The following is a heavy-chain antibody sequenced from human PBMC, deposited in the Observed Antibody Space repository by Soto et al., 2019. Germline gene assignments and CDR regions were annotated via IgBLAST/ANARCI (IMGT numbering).Heavy chain of an antibody. CDR1: GYPFTTYD. J-gene: IGHJ6*02. D-gene: IGHD1-26*01. Sequence: ASVKVSCKASGYPFTTYDSSWVRQAPAQGLEWMGWISAHTGGTIYAQKVRDRITMATDTSTRTAYMDLRSLRSDDTAVYYCAGVGGHGAGIHYYAMDVWGQGTTVTVSS. CDR3: AGVGGHGAGIHYYAMDV. V-gene: IGHV1-18*01. CDR2: ISAHTGGT.